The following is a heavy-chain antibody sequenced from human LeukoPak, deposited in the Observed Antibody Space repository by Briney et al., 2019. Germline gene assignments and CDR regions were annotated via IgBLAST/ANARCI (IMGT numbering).Heavy chain of an antibody. CDR3: AREWGGYFDY. J-gene: IGHJ4*02. CDR1: GFTFSSYS. Sequence: PGRSLRLSCAASGFTFSSYSMNWVRQAQGKGLEWVSSISSSSSYIYYADSVKGRFTISRDNAKNSLYLQMNSLRAEDTAVYYCAREWGGYFDYWGQGTLVTVSS. V-gene: IGHV3-21*01. D-gene: IGHD3-16*01. CDR2: ISSSSSYI.